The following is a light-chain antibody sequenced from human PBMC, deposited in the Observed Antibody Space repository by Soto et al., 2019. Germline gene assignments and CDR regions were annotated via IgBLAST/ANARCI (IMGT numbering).Light chain of an antibody. V-gene: IGLV2-8*01. CDR1: SSDVGGYNY. CDR3: SSYAGSNNYVV. Sequence: SALTQPPSASGSPGQSVTISCTGTSSDVGGYNYVSWYQQHPGKAPKLMIYEVSKRPSGVPDRFSGSKSGNTASLTVSGLQAEDEADYYCSSYAGSNNYVVFGGRTKLTVL. CDR2: EVS. J-gene: IGLJ2*01.